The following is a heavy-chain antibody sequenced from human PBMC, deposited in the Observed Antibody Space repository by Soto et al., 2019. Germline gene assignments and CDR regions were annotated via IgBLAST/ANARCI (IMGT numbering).Heavy chain of an antibody. CDR1: GGSFSGYY. V-gene: IGHV4-34*01. CDR2: INHSGST. J-gene: IGHJ6*02. CDR3: ARTSITIFGVVILTYYYYGMDV. D-gene: IGHD3-3*01. Sequence: SETLSLTCAVYGGSFSGYYWSWIRQPPGKGLEWIGEINHSGSTNYNPSLKSRVTISVGTSKNQFSLKLSSVTAADTAVYYCARTSITIFGVVILTYYYYGMDVWGQGTTVTVSS.